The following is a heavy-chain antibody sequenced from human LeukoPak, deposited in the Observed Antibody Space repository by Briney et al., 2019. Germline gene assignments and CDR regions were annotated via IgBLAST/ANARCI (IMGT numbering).Heavy chain of an antibody. CDR1: GGSFSGYY. CDR3: ARRRCSGGSCYWGQGYWYYYGMDV. CDR2: INHSGST. J-gene: IGHJ6*04. Sequence: PSETLSLTCAVYGGSFSGYYWSWIRQPPGKGLEWIGEINHSGSTNYNPSLKGRVTISVDTSKNQFSLKLSSVTAADTAVYYCARRRCSGGSCYWGQGYWYYYGMDVWGKGTTVTVSS. V-gene: IGHV4-34*01. D-gene: IGHD2-15*01.